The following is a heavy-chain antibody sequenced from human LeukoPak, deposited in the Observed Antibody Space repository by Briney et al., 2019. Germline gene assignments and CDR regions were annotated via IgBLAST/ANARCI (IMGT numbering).Heavy chain of an antibody. V-gene: IGHV4-38-2*02. Sequence: SETLSLTCTVSSHSITNNYFGWIRQSPGKGLEWIGSISQRQITYYSPSLRSRVTVSRETSNKQFSLRLTSVTAGDTAIYYCVSHETPYYYIHVWGKGTPVTISS. J-gene: IGHJ6*03. CDR1: SHSITNNYF. CDR2: ISQRQIT. CDR3: VSHETPYYYIHV.